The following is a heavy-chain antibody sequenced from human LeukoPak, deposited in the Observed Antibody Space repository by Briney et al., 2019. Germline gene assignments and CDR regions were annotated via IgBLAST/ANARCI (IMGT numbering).Heavy chain of an antibody. D-gene: IGHD1-20*01. V-gene: IGHV3-7*03. CDR1: GLTFRNYG. CDR2: IKQDGSEK. J-gene: IGHJ4*02. Sequence: PGGSLRLSCAASGLTFRNYGMHWVRQAPGKGLEWVANIKQDGSEKYYVDSVKGRFTISRDNAKNSLYLQMNSLRAEDTAVYNCARGYKWNPGPFDYWGQGTLDTVSS. CDR3: ARGYKWNPGPFDY.